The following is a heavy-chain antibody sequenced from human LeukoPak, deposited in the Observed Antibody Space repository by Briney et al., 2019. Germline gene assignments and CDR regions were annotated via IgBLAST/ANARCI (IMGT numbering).Heavy chain of an antibody. Sequence: GSLRLSCAASGFTFSDHYMDWVRQAPGKGLEWVAFIRYDGSNKYYADSVKGRFTISRDNSKNTLYLQMNSLRAEDTAVYYCAKDSTRGYSGYEYYFDYWGQGTLVTVSS. D-gene: IGHD5-12*01. CDR3: AKDSTRGYSGYEYYFDY. V-gene: IGHV3-30*02. CDR1: GFTFSDHY. CDR2: IRYDGSNK. J-gene: IGHJ4*02.